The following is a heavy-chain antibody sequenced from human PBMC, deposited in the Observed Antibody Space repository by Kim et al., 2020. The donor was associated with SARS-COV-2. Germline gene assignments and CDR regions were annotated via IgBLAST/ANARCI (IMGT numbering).Heavy chain of an antibody. CDR1: GGSISSSSYY. V-gene: IGHV4-39*01. CDR2: IYYSGST. J-gene: IGHJ4*02. D-gene: IGHD3-10*01. CDR3: AAQDYYGSRSSHY. Sequence: SETLSLTCTVSGGSISSSSYYWGWIRQPPGKGLEWIGSIYYSGSTYYNPSLKSRVTISVDTSKNQFSLKLSSVTAADTAVYYCAAQDYYGSRSSHYWGQGTLVPVST.